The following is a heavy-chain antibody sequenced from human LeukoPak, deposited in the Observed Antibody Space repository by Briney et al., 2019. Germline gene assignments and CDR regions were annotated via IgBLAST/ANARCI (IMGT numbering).Heavy chain of an antibody. V-gene: IGHV3-23*01. CDR1: GFTFSSYA. CDR2: ISGSGGST. Sequence: GGSLRPSCAASGFTFSSYAMSWVRQAPGKGLEWVSAISGSGGSTYYADSVKGRFTISRDNSKNTLYLQMNSLRAEDTAVYYCAKVVRPSSISIVVVPAGLDYWGQGTLVTVSS. D-gene: IGHD2-2*01. J-gene: IGHJ4*02. CDR3: AKVVRPSSISIVVVPAGLDY.